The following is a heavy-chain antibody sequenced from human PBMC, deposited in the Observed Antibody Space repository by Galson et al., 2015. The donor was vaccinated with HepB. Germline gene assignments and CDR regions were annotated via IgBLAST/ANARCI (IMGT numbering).Heavy chain of an antibody. D-gene: IGHD3-9*01. CDR3: ARTGDYYYDIDV. Sequence: SLRLSCAASGFIFSTFNMNWVRQAPGRGLEWISYISSSGTIYYADSVKGRFTISRDGAKKSLYLQMNSLRADDTAVYYCARTGDYYYDIDVWGQGTTVTVSS. CDR1: GFIFSTFN. CDR2: ISSSGTI. J-gene: IGHJ6*02. V-gene: IGHV3-48*04.